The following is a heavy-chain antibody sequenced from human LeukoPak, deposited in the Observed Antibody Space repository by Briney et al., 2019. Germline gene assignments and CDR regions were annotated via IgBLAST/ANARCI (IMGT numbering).Heavy chain of an antibody. CDR1: GGSISSYY. V-gene: IGHV4-4*07. D-gene: IGHD3-10*01. CDR3: AATMVRGVNYYYYYGMDV. J-gene: IGHJ6*02. Sequence: SETLSLTCTVSGGSISSYYWSWIRQPAGKGLEWIGCIYTSGSTNYNPSLKSRVTMSVDTSKNQFSLKLSSVTAADTAVYYCAATMVRGVNYYYYYGMDVWGQGTTVTVSS. CDR2: IYTSGST.